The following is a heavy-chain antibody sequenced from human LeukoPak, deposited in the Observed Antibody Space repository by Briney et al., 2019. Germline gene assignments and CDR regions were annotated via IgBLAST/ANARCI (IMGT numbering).Heavy chain of an antibody. J-gene: IGHJ5*02. CDR1: GFTFTSYA. CDR3: TNHRSGRSYGSRNYYIPPSWFDP. D-gene: IGHD3-10*01. V-gene: IGHV3-23*01. Sequence: GGSLRLSCAASGFTFTSYAMTWVRQAPGKGLDWVSSISASGGGTYYAGSVKGRFTISRDNSLNTLYLQMSSLRAEDTAIYYCTNHRSGRSYGSRNYYIPPSWFDPCGQGHLIPVSS. CDR2: ISASGGGT.